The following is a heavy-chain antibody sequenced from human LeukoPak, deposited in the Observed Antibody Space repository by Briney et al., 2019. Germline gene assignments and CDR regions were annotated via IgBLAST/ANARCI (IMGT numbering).Heavy chain of an antibody. CDR1: GGSITNYYY. CDR2: IYYSGST. J-gene: IGHJ4*02. V-gene: IGHV4-59*01. CDR3: ARVGTALDDAYFDS. Sequence: SETLSLTCTVSGGSITNYYYWSWIRQPPGKGLEWIGYIYYSGSTNDNPSLEGRVTMSIDTSKNQFSLNLRSLTASDTAVYYCARVGTALDDAYFDSWGQGTLVTVSS. D-gene: IGHD2-21*02.